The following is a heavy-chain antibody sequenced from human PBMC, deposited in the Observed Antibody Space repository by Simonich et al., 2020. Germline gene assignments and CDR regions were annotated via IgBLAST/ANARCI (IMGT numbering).Heavy chain of an antibody. CDR1: GGTFSSYA. D-gene: IGHD3-10*01. J-gene: IGHJ4*02. CDR2: ITPILGIA. CDR3: ARTNTMRELDTMVRGVDYFDY. V-gene: IGHV1-69*09. Sequence: QVQLVQSGAEVKKPGSSVKVSCKASGGTFSSYAISWVRQAPGQGLEWMEGITPILGIANYAQKFQGRVTITADKSTSTAYMELSSLRSEDTAVYYCARTNTMRELDTMVRGVDYFDYWGQGTLVTVSS.